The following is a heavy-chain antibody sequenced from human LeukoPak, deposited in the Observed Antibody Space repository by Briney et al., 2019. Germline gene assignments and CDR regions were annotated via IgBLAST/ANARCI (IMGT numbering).Heavy chain of an antibody. CDR3: ARGREVVPAAAGWFDP. V-gene: IGHV4-4*02. CDR1: GGSISSSNW. J-gene: IGHJ5*02. Sequence: PSETLSLTCAVSGGSISSSNWWSWVRQPPGQGLEWIGEIYHSGSTNYNPSLKSRVTISVDTSKNQFSLKLSSVTAADTAVYYCARGREVVPAAAGWFDPWGQGTLVTVSS. CDR2: IYHSGST. D-gene: IGHD2-2*01.